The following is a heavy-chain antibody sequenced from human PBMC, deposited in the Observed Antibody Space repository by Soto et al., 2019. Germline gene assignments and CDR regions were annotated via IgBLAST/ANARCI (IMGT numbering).Heavy chain of an antibody. CDR2: IYYSGST. D-gene: IGHD2-2*01. CDR1: GGSISSGDYY. Sequence: QVQLQESGPGLVKPSQTLSLTCTVSGGSISSGDYYWSWIRQPPGKGLEWIGYIYYSGSTYYNPSHKSRVTRSVDMSKNQSALKLSSVTVADTAVYYCASRRGSGKYRLPRWYFDNWGQGTLGSVSS. CDR3: ASRRGSGKYRLPRWYFDN. J-gene: IGHJ4*02. V-gene: IGHV4-30-4*01.